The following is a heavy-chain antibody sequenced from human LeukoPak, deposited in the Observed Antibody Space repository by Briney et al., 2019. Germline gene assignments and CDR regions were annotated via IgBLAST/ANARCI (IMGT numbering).Heavy chain of an antibody. J-gene: IGHJ6*02. V-gene: IGHV3-11*01. CDR3: ARGSSSNLYDMDV. CDR1: GFTFSDYS. Sequence: PGGSLRLSCAASGFTFSDYSMSWIRQAPGKGLEWVSCISRSGSTIKYPDSVKGRFTISRDNAKNSRYLQMNSLRAEDTAVYYCARGSSSNLYDMDVWGQGTTVTVSS. D-gene: IGHD6-13*01. CDR2: ISRSGSTI.